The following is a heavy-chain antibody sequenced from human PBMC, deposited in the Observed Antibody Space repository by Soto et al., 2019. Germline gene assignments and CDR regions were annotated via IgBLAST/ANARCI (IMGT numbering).Heavy chain of an antibody. Sequence: SETLSLTCTVSGGSISSSSCHWGWIRQPPGKGLEWIASIKYSGTTFYNPSLKSRVTLSVDTSKNQFALKLSSVTAADTALYYCVSYGSGTYYSGYSFDFWSQGSLVTVSS. CDR3: VSYGSGTYYSGYSFDF. J-gene: IGHJ4*02. CDR2: IKYSGTT. D-gene: IGHD3-10*01. V-gene: IGHV4-39*01. CDR1: GGSISSSSCH.